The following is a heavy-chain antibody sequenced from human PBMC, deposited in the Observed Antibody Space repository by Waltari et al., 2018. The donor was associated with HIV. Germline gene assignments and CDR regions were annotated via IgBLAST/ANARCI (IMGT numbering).Heavy chain of an antibody. V-gene: IGHV4-39*01. CDR2: IYYTVAT. Sequence: QVQLQESGPGLVKPSETLSLTCTVSGGSISTSGYYWGWIRQPPGMGLQGIGIIYYTVATYYNPSLKSGVTISVDTSNNQFSLKLTSVTAADTAVYYCARSSGHEYYFHGMHVWGQGTTVTVSS. D-gene: IGHD3-22*01. CDR1: GGSISTSGYY. CDR3: ARSSGHEYYFHGMHV. J-gene: IGHJ6*02.